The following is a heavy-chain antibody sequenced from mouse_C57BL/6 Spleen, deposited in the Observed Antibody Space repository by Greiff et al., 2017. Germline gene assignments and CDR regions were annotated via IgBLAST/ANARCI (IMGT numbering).Heavy chain of an antibody. Sequence: VQLQQSGPELVKPGASVKISCKASGYAFSSSWMNWVKQRPGKGLEWIGRIYPGDGDTNYNGKFKGKATLTADKSSSTAYMQLSSLTSEDSAVYFCAKRAKTYWYFDVWGTGTTVTVSS. D-gene: IGHD3-3*01. CDR1: GYAFSSSW. CDR3: AKRAKTYWYFDV. J-gene: IGHJ1*03. CDR2: IYPGDGDT. V-gene: IGHV1-82*01.